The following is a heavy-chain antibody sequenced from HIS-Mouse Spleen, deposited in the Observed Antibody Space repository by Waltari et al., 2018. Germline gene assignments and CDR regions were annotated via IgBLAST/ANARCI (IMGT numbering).Heavy chain of an antibody. CDR1: GGSIRSSTYY. CDR2: IYYGGRT. J-gene: IGHJ2*01. CDR3: AREIPYSSSWYDWYFDL. Sequence: QLQLQESGPGLVMPSATLSITCPVSGGSIRSSTYYWGWLRHPPGKGLGWIGSIYYGGRTYYNPSRKGRVTISVDTSKNQFSLKLSSVTAADTAVYYCAREIPYSSSWYDWYFDLWGRGTLVTVSS. V-gene: IGHV4-39*07. D-gene: IGHD6-13*01.